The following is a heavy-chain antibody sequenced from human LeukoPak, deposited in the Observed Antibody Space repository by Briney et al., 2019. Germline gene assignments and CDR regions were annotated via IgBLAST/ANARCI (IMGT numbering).Heavy chain of an antibody. Sequence: ASETLSLTCTVSGGSISSSSHYWGWIRQPPGKGLEWIGSIYYSGSTYYNPSLKSRVTMSVDTSKNQFSLKLSSVTAADTAVYYCAREGSGYYSLDYWGQGTLVTVSS. CDR1: GGSISSSSHY. V-gene: IGHV4-39*07. CDR2: IYYSGST. J-gene: IGHJ4*02. CDR3: AREGSGYYSLDY. D-gene: IGHD3-3*01.